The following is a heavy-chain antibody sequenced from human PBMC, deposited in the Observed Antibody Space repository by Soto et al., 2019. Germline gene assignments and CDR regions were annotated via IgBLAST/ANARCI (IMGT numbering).Heavy chain of an antibody. D-gene: IGHD3-22*01. CDR2: IYYSGNT. V-gene: IGHV4-39*07. J-gene: IGHJ3*02. Sequence: SETLSLTCTVSGVSISSSTYYWGWIRQPPGKGLEWIGSIYYSGNTYCDPSLKSRVTISIDTSKNQFSLKVSSVTAADTAVYYCARLTAGADSFDIWGQGTMVTVSS. CDR1: GVSISSSTYY. CDR3: ARLTAGADSFDI.